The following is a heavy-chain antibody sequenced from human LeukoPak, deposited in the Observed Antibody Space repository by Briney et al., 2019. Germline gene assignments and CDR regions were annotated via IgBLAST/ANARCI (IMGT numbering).Heavy chain of an antibody. D-gene: IGHD6-13*01. CDR1: GFTFSSYS. CDR2: ISSSSSTI. Sequence: PGGSLRLSCAASGFTFSSYSMNWVRQAPGKGLEWVSYISSSSSTIYYADSVKGRFTISRDNSKNTVYLQMNSLRDEDTAVYYCARGSFSSLPGPHHGMDVWGQGTTATVSS. V-gene: IGHV3-48*02. CDR3: ARGSFSSLPGPHHGMDV. J-gene: IGHJ6*02.